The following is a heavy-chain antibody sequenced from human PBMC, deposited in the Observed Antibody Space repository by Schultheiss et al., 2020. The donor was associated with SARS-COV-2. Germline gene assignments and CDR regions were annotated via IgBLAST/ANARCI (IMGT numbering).Heavy chain of an antibody. CDR2: INHSGST. CDR3: ARAIGSSGYRWFDP. Sequence: SETLSLTCAVYGGSFSGYYWSWIRQPPGKGLEWIGEINHSGSTNYNPSLKSRVTISVDTFKNQFSLKLSSVTAADTAVYYCARAIGSSGYRWFDPWGQGTLVTVSS. J-gene: IGHJ5*02. V-gene: IGHV4-34*01. D-gene: IGHD3-22*01. CDR1: GGSFSGYY.